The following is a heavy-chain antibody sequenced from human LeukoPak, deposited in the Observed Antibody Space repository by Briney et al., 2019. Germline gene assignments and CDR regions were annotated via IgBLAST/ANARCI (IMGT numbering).Heavy chain of an antibody. D-gene: IGHD2-15*01. V-gene: IGHV3-7*03. J-gene: IGHJ6*02. CDR2: IKQDGSEK. CDR3: ARLGGKLLKDGMDV. CDR1: GFTFSSYW. Sequence: GGSLRLSCAASGFTFSSYWMRWVRQAPGKGLEWVANIKQDGSEKYYVDSVKGRFTISRDNAKNSLYLQMNSLRAEDTAVYYCARLGGKLLKDGMDVWGQGTTVTVSS.